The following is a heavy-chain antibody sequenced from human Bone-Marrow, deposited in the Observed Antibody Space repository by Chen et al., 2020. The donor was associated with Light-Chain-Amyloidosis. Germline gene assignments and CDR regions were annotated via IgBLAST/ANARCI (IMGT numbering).Heavy chain of an antibody. CDR3: ARDLNWGWTFGAFDI. Sequence: QVQLQELGPGLVKPSETLSLTCAVSGYSISSGYYWGWIRQPPGKGLEWIGSIYHSGSTYYNPSLKSRVTISVDTSKNQFSLKLSSVTAADTAVYYCARDLNWGWTFGAFDIWGQGTMVTVSS. CDR2: IYHSGST. J-gene: IGHJ3*02. CDR1: GYSISSGYY. D-gene: IGHD7-27*01. V-gene: IGHV4-38-2*02.